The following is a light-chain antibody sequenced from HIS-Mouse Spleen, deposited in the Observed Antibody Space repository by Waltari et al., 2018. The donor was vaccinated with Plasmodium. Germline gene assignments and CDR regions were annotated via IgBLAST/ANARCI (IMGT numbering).Light chain of an antibody. CDR3: SSYAGSNNLV. J-gene: IGLJ2*01. CDR1: SRDVGGYNY. Sequence: QSALTQPPSAYGSPGQSVTISCTGTSRDVGGYNYVSWDQQHPGKAPKLMSYEVSKRPSGVPDRFSGSKSGNTASLTVSGLQAEDDADYYCSSYAGSNNLVFGGGTKLTVL. V-gene: IGLV2-8*01. CDR2: EVS.